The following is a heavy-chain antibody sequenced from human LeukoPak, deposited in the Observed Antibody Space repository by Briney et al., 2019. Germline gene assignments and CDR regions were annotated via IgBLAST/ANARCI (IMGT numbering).Heavy chain of an antibody. V-gene: IGHV1-2*02. CDR1: GYTFTGYY. Sequence: ASVNVSCKASGYTFTGYYMHWVRQAPGQGLEWMGWINPNSGGTNYAQKFQGRVTMTRDTSISTAYMELSRLRSEDTAVYYCARDRDGYNTSPLDYWGQGTLVTVSP. CDR2: INPNSGGT. CDR3: ARDRDGYNTSPLDY. D-gene: IGHD5-24*01. J-gene: IGHJ4*02.